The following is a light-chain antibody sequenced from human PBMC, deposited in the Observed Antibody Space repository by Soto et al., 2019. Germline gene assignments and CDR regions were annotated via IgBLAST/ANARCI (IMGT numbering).Light chain of an antibody. J-gene: IGLJ2*01. Sequence: SVLTQPHSVSGAPGQRVTISCTGSSSNIGAAYDVHWYQHLPGTAPKLLIYGNSNRPSGVPDRFSGSKSGTSASLAITGLQAEDEADYYCQSYDSSLSGVVFGGGTKLTVL. CDR1: SSNIGAAYD. CDR3: QSYDSSLSGVV. CDR2: GNS. V-gene: IGLV1-40*01.